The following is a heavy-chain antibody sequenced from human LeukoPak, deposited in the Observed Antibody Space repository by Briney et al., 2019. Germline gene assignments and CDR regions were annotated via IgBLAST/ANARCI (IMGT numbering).Heavy chain of an antibody. CDR2: ISAYNGNT. D-gene: IGHD1-26*01. J-gene: IGHJ4*02. CDR1: GGTFSSCA. V-gene: IGHV1-18*01. CDR3: ARGIVGAYFDY. Sequence: ASVKVSCKASGGTFSSCAISWVRQAPGQGLEWMGWISAYNGNTNYAQKLQGRVTMTTDTSTSTAYMELRSLRSDDTAVYYCARGIVGAYFDYWGQGTLVTVSS.